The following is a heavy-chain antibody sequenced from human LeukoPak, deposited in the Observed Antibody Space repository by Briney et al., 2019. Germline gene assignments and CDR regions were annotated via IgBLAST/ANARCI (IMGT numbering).Heavy chain of an antibody. D-gene: IGHD6-13*01. CDR1: GFTFDDYA. CDR3: AKDRGPLSWYSRGAFDI. J-gene: IGHJ3*02. Sequence: GGSLRLSCAASGFTFDDYAMHWVRQAPGKGLEWVSGISWNSGSIGYADSVKGRFTISRDNAKNSLYLQMNSLRAEDTALYYCAKDRGPLSWYSRGAFDIWGQGTMVTVSS. CDR2: ISWNSGSI. V-gene: IGHV3-9*01.